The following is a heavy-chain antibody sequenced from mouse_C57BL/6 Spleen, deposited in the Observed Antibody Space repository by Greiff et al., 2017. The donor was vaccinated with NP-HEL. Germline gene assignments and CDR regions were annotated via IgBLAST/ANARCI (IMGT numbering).Heavy chain of an antibody. CDR3: ARPTGTGVYAMDY. Sequence: EVQLVESGGGLVKPGGSLKLSCAASGFTFSDYGMHWVRQAPEKGLEWVAYISSGSSTIYYADTVKGRFTISRDNAKNTLFLQMTSLRSEDTAMYYCARPTGTGVYAMDYWGQGTSVTVSS. V-gene: IGHV5-17*01. CDR2: ISSGSSTI. D-gene: IGHD4-1*01. CDR1: GFTFSDYG. J-gene: IGHJ4*01.